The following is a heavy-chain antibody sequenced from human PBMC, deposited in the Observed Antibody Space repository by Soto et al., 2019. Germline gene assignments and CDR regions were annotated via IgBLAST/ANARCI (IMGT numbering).Heavy chain of an antibody. J-gene: IGHJ6*02. CDR2: IYYSGNT. CDR3: ARDRRSYYYYGLGV. Sequence: SETLSLTCTVSGGSISSGDYYWSWIRQPPGKGLEWIGHIYYSGNTDYNPSLKSRVTIFVDTSKNQFSLKLSSVTAADTAVYFCARDRRSYYYYGLGVWGQGTTVTVSS. V-gene: IGHV4-30-4*01. CDR1: GGSISSGDYY. D-gene: IGHD4-17*01.